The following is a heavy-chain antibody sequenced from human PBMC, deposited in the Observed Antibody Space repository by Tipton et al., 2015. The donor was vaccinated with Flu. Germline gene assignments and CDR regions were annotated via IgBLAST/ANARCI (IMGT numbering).Heavy chain of an antibody. CDR3: AKEVGQWLGRPRHLFDY. D-gene: IGHD6-19*01. CDR2: ISYDGSNT. V-gene: IGHV3-30*18. CDR1: GFTFSSYG. J-gene: IGHJ4*02. Sequence: SLRLSCAASGFTFSSYGMHWVRQAPGKGLEWVAVISYDGSNTYYADSVKGRFTISRDNSKNTLYLQMNSLRAEDTAVYYCAKEVGQWLGRPRHLFDYRGQGTPVIASS.